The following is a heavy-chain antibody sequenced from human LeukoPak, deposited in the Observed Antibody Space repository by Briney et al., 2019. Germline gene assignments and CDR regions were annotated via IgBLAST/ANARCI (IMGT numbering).Heavy chain of an antibody. V-gene: IGHV3-21*01. CDR1: GFTFGSYS. J-gene: IGHJ4*02. D-gene: IGHD3-22*01. CDR2: ISSSSSYI. Sequence: PGGSLRLSCAASGFTFGSYSMNWVRQAPGKGLEWVSSISSSSSYIYYADSVKGRFTISRDNAKNSLYLQMNSLRAEDTAVYYCAREKDPNYYDSSGGIDYWGQGTLVTVSS. CDR3: AREKDPNYYDSSGGIDY.